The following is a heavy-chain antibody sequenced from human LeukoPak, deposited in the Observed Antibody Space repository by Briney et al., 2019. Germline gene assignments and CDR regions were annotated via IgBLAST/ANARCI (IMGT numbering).Heavy chain of an antibody. D-gene: IGHD3-22*01. CDR1: GGSFSGYF. CDR3: ALLAPPEPPYYFDSSGYYMDY. Sequence: SETLSPTCAVYGGSFSGYFWSWVRQPPGKGPEWIGEINHGGSTRYHPSLKSRVTISVDTSKSQFSLRLTSVTAADTAVYYCALLAPPEPPYYFDSSGYYMDYWGQGTVVTVSS. CDR2: INHGGST. J-gene: IGHJ4*02. V-gene: IGHV4-34*01.